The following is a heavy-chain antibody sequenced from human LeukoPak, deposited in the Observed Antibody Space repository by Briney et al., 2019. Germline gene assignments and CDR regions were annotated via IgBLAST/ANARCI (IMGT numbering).Heavy chain of an antibody. V-gene: IGHV4-59*01. J-gene: IGHJ4*02. Sequence: PSETLSLTCTVSGGSISSYYWSWIRQPPGKGLEWIGYIYYSGSTNYNPSLKSRVTISVDTSKNQFSLRLSSVTAADTAVYYCARMVGATEFEYFDYWGQGTLVTVSS. CDR1: GGSISSYY. CDR3: ARMVGATEFEYFDY. D-gene: IGHD1-26*01. CDR2: IYYSGST.